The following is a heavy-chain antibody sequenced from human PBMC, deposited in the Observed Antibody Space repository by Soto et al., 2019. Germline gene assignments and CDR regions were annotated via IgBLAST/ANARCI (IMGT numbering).Heavy chain of an antibody. Sequence: SETLSLTCTVSGGSISSSSYYWGWIRQPPGKGLEWIGSIYYSGSTYYNPSLKSRVTISVDTSKNQFSLKLSSVTAADTAVYYCARIAVAGTKHFDYWGQGTLVTVSS. D-gene: IGHD6-19*01. CDR2: IYYSGST. CDR1: GGSISSSSYY. J-gene: IGHJ4*02. CDR3: ARIAVAGTKHFDY. V-gene: IGHV4-39*01.